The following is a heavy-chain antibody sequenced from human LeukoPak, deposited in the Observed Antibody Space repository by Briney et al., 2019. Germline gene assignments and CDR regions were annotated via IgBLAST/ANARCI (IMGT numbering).Heavy chain of an antibody. J-gene: IGHJ4*02. CDR2: ISYDASNK. CDR3: ARESGGSSWYGGVY. Sequence: GGSLRLSCAASGFTFSSNAMHWVRQAPGKGLEWVAVISYDASNKYYADSVKGRFTISRDNSKNTLYLQMNSLRAEDTAVYYCARESGGSSWYGGVYWGQGTLVTVSS. D-gene: IGHD6-13*01. V-gene: IGHV3-30-3*01. CDR1: GFTFSSNA.